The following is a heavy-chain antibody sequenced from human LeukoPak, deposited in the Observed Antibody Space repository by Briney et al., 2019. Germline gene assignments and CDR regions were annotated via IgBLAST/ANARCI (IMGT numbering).Heavy chain of an antibody. Sequence: SETLSLTCTVSDGSISNYYWHWIRQPPGKGLEWIGYIYHSGVDSGDAKYTPSLESRVTMSADTSKNQFSPKLSSVTAADTAVYFCASSPSLVVVTLAGLYYWGQGTPVTVSS. CDR2: IYHSGVDSGDA. V-gene: IGHV4-59*01. CDR3: ASSPSLVVVTLAGLYY. J-gene: IGHJ4*02. D-gene: IGHD2-21*02. CDR1: DGSISNYY.